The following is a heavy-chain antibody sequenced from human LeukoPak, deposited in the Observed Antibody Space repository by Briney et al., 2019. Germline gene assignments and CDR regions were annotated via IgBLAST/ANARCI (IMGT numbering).Heavy chain of an antibody. J-gene: IGHJ4*02. CDR2: MSYSGST. CDR1: GDSMSRYY. CDR3: ASLTGGVGARRFDY. D-gene: IGHD1-26*01. V-gene: IGHV4-59*08. Sequence: SETLSLTCTVCGDSMSRYYWNWIRQPPGKGLEWIGYMSYSGSTNYNPSLNSRVTISLDKSKNQVSLTLRSVTAADTATYYCASLTGGVGARRFDYWGQGTLVTVSS.